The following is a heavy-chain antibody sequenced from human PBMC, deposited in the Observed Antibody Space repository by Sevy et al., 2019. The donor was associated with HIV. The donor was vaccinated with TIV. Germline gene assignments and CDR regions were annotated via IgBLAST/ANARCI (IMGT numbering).Heavy chain of an antibody. V-gene: IGHV3-23*01. CDR1: GFIFNSYA. D-gene: IGHD2-8*01. Sequence: GGSLRLSCAASGFIFNSYAMSWVRQAPGKGLEWVSSISASGGSTYYADSVKGRFTISRDNSKNTLYLQMNSLRAEDTAVYYCAKDKGYCTNGVCQFDYWGQGTLVTVSS. J-gene: IGHJ4*02. CDR2: ISASGGST. CDR3: AKDKGYCTNGVCQFDY.